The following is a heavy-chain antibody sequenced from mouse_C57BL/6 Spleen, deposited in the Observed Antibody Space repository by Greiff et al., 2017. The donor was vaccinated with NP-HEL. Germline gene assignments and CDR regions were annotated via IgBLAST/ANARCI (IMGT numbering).Heavy chain of an antibody. D-gene: IGHD2-2*01. CDR3: ARHYGYDVLYWYFDV. Sequence: EVQVVESGGGLVKPGGSLKLSCAASGFTFISYTMSWVRQTPEKRLEWVATISGGGGNTYYPDSVKGRFTISRDNAKNTLYLQMSSLRSVDTALYYCARHYGYDVLYWYFDVWGTGTTVTVSS. CDR2: ISGGGGNT. J-gene: IGHJ1*03. V-gene: IGHV5-9*01. CDR1: GFTFISYT.